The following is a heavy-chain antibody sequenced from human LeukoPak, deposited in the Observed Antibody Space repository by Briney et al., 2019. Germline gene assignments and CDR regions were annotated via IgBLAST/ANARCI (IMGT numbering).Heavy chain of an antibody. CDR1: GFTFSSYS. Sequence: GGSLRLSCAASGFTFSSYSMNWVRQAPGKGLGWVSSISSSSSYIYYADSVKGRFTISRDNAKNSLYLQMNSLRAEDTAVYYCAREPTLITMVRGGKSGMDVWGQGTTVTVSS. V-gene: IGHV3-21*01. CDR3: AREPTLITMVRGGKSGMDV. CDR2: ISSSSSYI. D-gene: IGHD3-10*01. J-gene: IGHJ6*02.